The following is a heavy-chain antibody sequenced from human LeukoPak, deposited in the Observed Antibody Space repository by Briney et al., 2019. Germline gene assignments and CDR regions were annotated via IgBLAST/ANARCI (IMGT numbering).Heavy chain of an antibody. CDR2: IYTSGST. Sequence: PLETLSLTCTVSGGSISSGSYYWSWIRQPAGKGLEWIGRIYTSGSTNYNPSLKSRVTISVDTSKNQFSLKLSSVTAADTAVYYCARVGITMIVVLWGQGTLVTVSS. J-gene: IGHJ4*02. CDR1: GGSISSGSYY. CDR3: ARVGITMIVVL. D-gene: IGHD3-22*01. V-gene: IGHV4-61*02.